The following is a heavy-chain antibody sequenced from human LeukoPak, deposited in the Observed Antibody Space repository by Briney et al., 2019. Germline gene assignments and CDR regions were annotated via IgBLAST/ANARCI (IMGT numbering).Heavy chain of an antibody. Sequence: GGSLRLSCAASGFTFSSYATHWVRQAPGKGLEWVAVISYDGSNKYYADSVKGRFTISRDNSKNTLYLQMNSLRAEDTAVYYCARTPITIFGVVTTTFDYWGQGTLVTVSS. CDR1: GFTFSSYA. V-gene: IGHV3-30*04. J-gene: IGHJ4*02. CDR2: ISYDGSNK. D-gene: IGHD3-3*01. CDR3: ARTPITIFGVVTTTFDY.